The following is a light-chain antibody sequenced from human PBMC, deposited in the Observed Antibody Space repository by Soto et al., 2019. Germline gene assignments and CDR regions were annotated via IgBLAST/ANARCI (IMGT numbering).Light chain of an antibody. CDR2: DVT. CDR1: SSDVGSFNY. J-gene: IGLJ3*02. CDR3: SSYTSSSTWV. V-gene: IGLV2-14*01. Sequence: QSVLTQPASVSESPGQSITISCTGTSSDVGSFNYVSWYQQHPGKAPKLMIYDVTNRPSGVSDRFSGSKSGNTASLTISGLQAEDEADYYCSSYTSSSTWVFGGVTKLTVL.